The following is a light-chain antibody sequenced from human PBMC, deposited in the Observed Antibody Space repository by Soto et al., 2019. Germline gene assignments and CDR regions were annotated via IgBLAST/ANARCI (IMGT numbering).Light chain of an antibody. Sequence: ALRMTQSPSSLSASTGDRVTITCRASQGISSYLAWYQQKPGKAPKLLIYAASTLQSGVPSRLSGSGSGTDLTITISCLQSEDFETYYCQQYYSYPRTFGQGTKVDIK. J-gene: IGKJ1*01. CDR1: QGISSY. V-gene: IGKV1-8*01. CDR3: QQYYSYPRT. CDR2: AAS.